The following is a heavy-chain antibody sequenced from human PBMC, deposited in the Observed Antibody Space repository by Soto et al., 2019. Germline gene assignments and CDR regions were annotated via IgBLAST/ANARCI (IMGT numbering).Heavy chain of an antibody. CDR3: ARSSGYCSSTSCYGLTEYFQH. CDR1: GGSISSSNW. V-gene: IGHV4-4*02. CDR2: IYHSGST. D-gene: IGHD2-2*01. J-gene: IGHJ1*01. Sequence: SETLSLTCAVSGGSISSSNWWSWVRQPPGKGLEWIGEIYHSGSTNYNPSLKSRVTISVDKSKNQFSLKLSSVTAADTAVYYCARSSGYCSSTSCYGLTEYFQHWGQGTLVTVSS.